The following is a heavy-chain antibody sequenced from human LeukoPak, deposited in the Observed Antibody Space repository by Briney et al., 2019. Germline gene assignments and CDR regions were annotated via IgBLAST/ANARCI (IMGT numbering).Heavy chain of an antibody. V-gene: IGHV4-59*01. D-gene: IGHD3-10*02. Sequence: SETLSLTCTVSGGSISSYYWSWIRQPPGKGLEWIGYIHYSGSTNNNPSLKSRVTISVDTSKNQFSLKLSSVTAADTAVYYCARGPPVFGMFLFQHFFDYWGQGTPVTVSS. CDR3: ARGPPVFGMFLFQHFFDY. J-gene: IGHJ4*02. CDR1: GGSISSYY. CDR2: IHYSGST.